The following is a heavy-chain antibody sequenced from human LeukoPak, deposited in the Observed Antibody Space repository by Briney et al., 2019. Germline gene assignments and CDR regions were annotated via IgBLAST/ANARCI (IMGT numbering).Heavy chain of an antibody. D-gene: IGHD2-2*01. J-gene: IGHJ4*02. Sequence: PGGSLRLSCAASGFTFSSYWMSWVRQAPGKGLEWVANIKQDASEKYYVDSVKGRFTISRDNAKNSLYLQMNSLRAEDTAVYYCARGPLGRIVVVPAAPLVFDYWGQGTLVTVSS. CDR2: IKQDASEK. CDR1: GFTFSSYW. V-gene: IGHV3-7*01. CDR3: ARGPLGRIVVVPAAPLVFDY.